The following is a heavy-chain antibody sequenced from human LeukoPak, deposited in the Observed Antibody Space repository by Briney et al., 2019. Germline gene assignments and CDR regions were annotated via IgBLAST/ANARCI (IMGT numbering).Heavy chain of an antibody. CDR1: GFTFSSHA. Sequence: PGGSLRLSCAASGFTFSSHAMSWVRQAPGKGLEWVSAISGSGGSTYYADSVKGRFTISRDNSKNTLYLQMNSLRAEDTAVYYCAKDHYDILTGYYKGLPYFDYWGQGTLVTVSS. D-gene: IGHD3-9*01. V-gene: IGHV3-23*01. CDR2: ISGSGGST. CDR3: AKDHYDILTGYYKGLPYFDY. J-gene: IGHJ4*02.